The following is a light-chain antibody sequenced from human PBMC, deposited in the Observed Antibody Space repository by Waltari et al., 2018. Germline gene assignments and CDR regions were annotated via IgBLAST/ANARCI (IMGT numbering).Light chain of an antibody. CDR3: QQYNSYSYT. Sequence: DIQMTQSPSTLSASVGDRVTITCRASQSISSWLAWYQQTPGKAPKLLIYKASSLESGVPARFSGSGSGTEFTLSISCLQPDDFATYYCQQYNSYSYTFGQGTKLEIK. CDR2: KAS. CDR1: QSISSW. V-gene: IGKV1-5*03. J-gene: IGKJ2*01.